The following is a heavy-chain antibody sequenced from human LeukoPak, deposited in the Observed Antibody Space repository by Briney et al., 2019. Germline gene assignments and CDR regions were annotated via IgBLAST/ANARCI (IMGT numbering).Heavy chain of an antibody. CDR2: IYYSGST. Sequence: PSETLSLTCTVSGGSISSYYWSWIRQPPGKGLEWIGYIYYSGSTNYNASLKSRVTISVDTSKNQFSLELSSVTAADTAVYYCARHRNSGGTDAFDIWGQGKMVTVSS. CDR3: ARHRNSGGTDAFDI. CDR1: GGSISSYY. D-gene: IGHD2-15*01. V-gene: IGHV4-59*08. J-gene: IGHJ3*02.